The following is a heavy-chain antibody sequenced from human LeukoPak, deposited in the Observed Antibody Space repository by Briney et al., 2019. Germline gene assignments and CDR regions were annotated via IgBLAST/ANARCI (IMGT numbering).Heavy chain of an antibody. Sequence: ESLKSACKGAGCTCTSCWMAVLRQMPFKGLDRMGIMHHGASATVYSPSFQGQVTISAEKSIRTAHLQRSSLKTSDTAMYYCANGVLEGAFASWGQGTLVKVSS. V-gene: IGHV5-51*01. D-gene: IGHD1-26*01. CDR3: ANGVLEGAFAS. CDR1: GCTCTSCW. CDR2: MHHGASAT. J-gene: IGHJ4*02.